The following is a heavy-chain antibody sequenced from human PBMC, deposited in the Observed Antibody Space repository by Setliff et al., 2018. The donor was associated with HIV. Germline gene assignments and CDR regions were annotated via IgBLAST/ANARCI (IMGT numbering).Heavy chain of an antibody. V-gene: IGHV4-39*01. Sequence: SETLSLTCTVSGGSISSGGYYWSWIRQHPGKGLEWIGSIYYSGSTYYNPSLKSRVTISIDTSRNQFSLKLTSVTAADTAMYYCARRHTAFDPWGQGTLVTVSS. CDR3: ARRHTAFDP. CDR2: IYYSGST. J-gene: IGHJ5*02. D-gene: IGHD5-18*01. CDR1: GGSISSGGYY.